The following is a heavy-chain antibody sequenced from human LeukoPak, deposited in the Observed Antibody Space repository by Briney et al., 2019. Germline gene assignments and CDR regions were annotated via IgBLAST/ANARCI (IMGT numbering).Heavy chain of an antibody. D-gene: IGHD2-2*01. CDR2: IIPILGIA. CDR3: ASSPRYCSSTSCFKSDAFDI. V-gene: IGHV1-69*02. CDR1: GGTFSSYT. Sequence: GASVKVSCKASGGTFSSYTISWARQAPGQGLEWMGRIIPILGIANYAQKFQGRVTITADKSTSTAYMELSSLRSEDTAVYYCASSPRYCSSTSCFKSDAFDIWGQGTMVTVSS. J-gene: IGHJ3*02.